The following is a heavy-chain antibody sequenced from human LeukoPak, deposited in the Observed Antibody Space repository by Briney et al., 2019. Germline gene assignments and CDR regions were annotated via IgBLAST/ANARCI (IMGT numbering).Heavy chain of an antibody. D-gene: IGHD3-10*02. J-gene: IGHJ6*04. Sequence: PGGSLRLSCAASGFTFSSYEMNWVRQAPGKGLEWVSYISSSGSTIYYADSAKDRFTISRDNAKNSLYLQMNSLRAEDTAVYYCAELGITMIGGVWGKGTTVTISS. CDR2: ISSSGSTI. V-gene: IGHV3-48*03. CDR1: GFTFSSYE. CDR3: AELGITMIGGV.